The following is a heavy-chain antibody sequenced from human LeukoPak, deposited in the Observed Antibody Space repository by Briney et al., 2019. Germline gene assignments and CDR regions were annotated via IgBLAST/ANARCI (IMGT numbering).Heavy chain of an antibody. J-gene: IGHJ4*02. Sequence: GGSLRLSCAASGFTLSSYWMSWVRQTPGKGLEWVAHLNQDGSERYYVDSVKGRFTISRENAKNSLYLQMNSLRGEDTAVYYCAKCGSGSNFDYWGQGILVTVSS. CDR1: GFTLSSYW. D-gene: IGHD3-10*01. V-gene: IGHV3-7*02. CDR2: LNQDGSER. CDR3: AKCGSGSNFDY.